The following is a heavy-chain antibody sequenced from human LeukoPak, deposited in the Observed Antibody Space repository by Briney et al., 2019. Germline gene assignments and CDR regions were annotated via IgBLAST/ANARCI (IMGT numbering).Heavy chain of an antibody. Sequence: SETLSLTCAVYGGSFSGYYWSWIRQPPGKGLEWIGEINHSGSTNYNPSLKSRVTISVDTSKNQFSLKLSSVTAADTAVYYCARSLVHSSSWFDYWGQGTLVTASS. CDR1: GGSFSGYY. CDR3: ARSLVHSSSWFDY. V-gene: IGHV4-34*01. CDR2: INHSGST. J-gene: IGHJ4*02. D-gene: IGHD6-13*01.